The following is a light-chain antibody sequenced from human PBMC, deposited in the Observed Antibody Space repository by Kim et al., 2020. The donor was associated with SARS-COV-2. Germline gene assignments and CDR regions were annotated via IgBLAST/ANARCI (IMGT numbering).Light chain of an antibody. CDR3: QQYISYSLT. Sequence: DIQMTQFPSTLSASVGDSVTITCRASQTIRSWLAWYQQKPGKAPKLLIYDASSLDSGVPSRFAGSGSGTEFTLTISSLQPDDFATYHCQQYISYSLTVGGGTKVDIK. CDR2: DAS. CDR1: QTIRSW. V-gene: IGKV1-5*01. J-gene: IGKJ4*01.